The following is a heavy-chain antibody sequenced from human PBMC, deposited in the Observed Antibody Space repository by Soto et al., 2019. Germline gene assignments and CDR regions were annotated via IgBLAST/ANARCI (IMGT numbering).Heavy chain of an antibody. CDR1: GYTFTGHY. D-gene: IGHD5-12*01. J-gene: IGHJ4*02. CDR3: GRGRSGQIVVFY. Sequence: ASVKVSCKASGYTFTGHYIHWVRQAPEQGPEWMGEIGPESGATRYAQKFQGRVTMTRDMSITTVYMELNNLSPDDTAVYYCGRGRSGQIVVFYWGQGTPVTVSS. V-gene: IGHV1-2*02. CDR2: IGPESGAT.